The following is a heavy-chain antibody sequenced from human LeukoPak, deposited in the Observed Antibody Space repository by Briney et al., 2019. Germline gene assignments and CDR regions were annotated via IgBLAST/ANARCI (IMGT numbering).Heavy chain of an antibody. J-gene: IGHJ4*02. CDR3: ARTPGGYCSSTSCW. CDR1: GFTFSSYS. Sequence: GGSLRLSCAASGFTFSSYSMNWVRQAPGKGLEWVSSISSSSSYIYYADSVKGRFTISRDNAKNSLYLQMNSLRAEDTAVYYCARTPGGYCSSTSCWGGQGTLVTVSS. D-gene: IGHD2-2*01. CDR2: ISSSSSYI. V-gene: IGHV3-21*01.